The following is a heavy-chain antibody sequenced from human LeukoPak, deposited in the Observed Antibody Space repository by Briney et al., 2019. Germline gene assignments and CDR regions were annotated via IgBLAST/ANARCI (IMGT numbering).Heavy chain of an antibody. D-gene: IGHD3-3*01. V-gene: IGHV1-8*01. CDR1: GYTFSRYD. Sequence: ASVKVSCKASGYTFSRYDISWVRQATGQGLEWMGWTNPNSGNTGYAQKFQGRGSMTRNTSISTAYMELRGLRSEDTAVYYCARNAPKTGDFFYWGQGTLVSVSS. CDR2: TNPNSGNT. J-gene: IGHJ4*02. CDR3: ARNAPKTGDFFY.